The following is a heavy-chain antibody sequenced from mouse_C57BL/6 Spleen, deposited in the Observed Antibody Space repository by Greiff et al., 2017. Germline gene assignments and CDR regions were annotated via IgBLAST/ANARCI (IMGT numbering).Heavy chain of an antibody. Sequence: QVQLQQPGAELVRPGTSVKLSCKASGYTFTSYWMHWVKQRPGHGLEWIGVIDPSDSYTNYNQKFKGKATLTVDTSSSTAYMQLSSLTSEDSAVYYCGKNYGSTYWYFDVWGTGTTVTVSS. CDR2: IDPSDSYT. D-gene: IGHD1-1*01. J-gene: IGHJ1*03. CDR3: GKNYGSTYWYFDV. CDR1: GYTFTSYW. V-gene: IGHV1-59*01.